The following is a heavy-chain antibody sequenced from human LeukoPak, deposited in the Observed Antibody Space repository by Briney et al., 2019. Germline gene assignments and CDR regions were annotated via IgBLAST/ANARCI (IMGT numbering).Heavy chain of an antibody. J-gene: IGHJ6*04. CDR3: ARDSAPYYYYGMDV. CDR2: IYSGGST. CDR1: AFTVSSNY. V-gene: IGHV3-53*01. Sequence: GGSLRLSCAASAFTVSSNYMSWVRQAPGKGLEWVSVIYSGGSTYYADSVKGRFTISRDNSKNTLYLQMNSLRAEDTAVYYCARDSAPYYYYGMDVWGKGTTVTASS.